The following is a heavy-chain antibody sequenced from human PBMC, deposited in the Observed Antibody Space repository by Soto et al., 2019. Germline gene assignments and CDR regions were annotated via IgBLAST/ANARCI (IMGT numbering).Heavy chain of an antibody. CDR2: ISYDGSNK. CDR1: GFTFSSYA. D-gene: IGHD1-26*01. CDR3: ARDFGIIVGATQGAFDI. V-gene: IGHV3-30-3*01. Sequence: ESGGGVVQPGRSLRLSCAASGFTFSSYAMHWVRQAPGKGLEWVAVISYDGSNKYYADSVKGRFTISRDNSKNTLYLQMNSLRAEDTAVYYCARDFGIIVGATQGAFDIWGQGTMVTVSS. J-gene: IGHJ3*02.